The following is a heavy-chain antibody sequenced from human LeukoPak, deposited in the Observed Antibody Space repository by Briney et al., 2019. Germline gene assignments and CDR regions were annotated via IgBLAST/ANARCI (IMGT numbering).Heavy chain of an antibody. J-gene: IGHJ4*02. V-gene: IGHV3-23*01. CDR2: ISNNGGYT. D-gene: IGHD5-24*01. Sequence: GGSLRLSCAASGFTFSSSAMSWVRQAPGKGLEWVSAISNNGGYTYYADSVQGRFTISGDNSKSTLYLQMNSLRAEDTAVYYCAKDRDGSLDYWGQGTLVTVSS. CDR3: AKDRDGSLDY. CDR1: GFTFSSSA.